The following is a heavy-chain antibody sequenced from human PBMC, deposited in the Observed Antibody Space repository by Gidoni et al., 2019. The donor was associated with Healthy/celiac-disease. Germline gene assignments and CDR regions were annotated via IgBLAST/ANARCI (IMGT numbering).Heavy chain of an antibody. D-gene: IGHD2-21*02. CDR1: VGSISSGSYY. CDR3: ARVGGGDPYYFDY. J-gene: IGHJ4*02. Sequence: QVQLQESGPGLVKPSQTLSLTCTVSVGSISSGSYYWSWIRQPAGKGLEWIGRIYTSGSTNYNPSLKSRVTISVDTSKNQFSLKLSSVTAADTAVYYCARVGGGDPYYFDYWGQGTLVTVSS. V-gene: IGHV4-61*02. CDR2: IYTSGST.